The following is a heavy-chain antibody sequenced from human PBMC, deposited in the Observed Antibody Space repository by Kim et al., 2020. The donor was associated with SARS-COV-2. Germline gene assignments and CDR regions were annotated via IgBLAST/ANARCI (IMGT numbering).Heavy chain of an antibody. D-gene: IGHD3-10*01. CDR1: GFTFSSFA. CDR2: ISYDGNNK. Sequence: GGSLRLSCVASGFTFSSFAMHWVRQAPGKGLEWVAVISYDGNNKEHADSVKGRFVSSRDNSKNTLYLQMNSMRTEDMAVYYCARDSGYYGSGTYYDWGQGTLVTVSS. CDR3: ARDSGYYGSGTYYD. V-gene: IGHV3-30*09. J-gene: IGHJ4*02.